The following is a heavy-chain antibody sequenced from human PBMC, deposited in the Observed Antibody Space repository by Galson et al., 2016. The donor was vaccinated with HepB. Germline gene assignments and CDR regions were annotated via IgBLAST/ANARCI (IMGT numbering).Heavy chain of an antibody. D-gene: IGHD3-22*01. Sequence: SLRLSCAASGFTFSNFAMSWVRQAPGKGLEWVSAIGGGGGSPSYADSVKGRFTISRDNSKNTLYLEMNSLRAEDTAVYYCVKDYYDSSGYRSYWYFDLWGRGTLVTVSS. CDR3: VKDYYDSSGYRSYWYFDL. CDR1: GFTFSNFA. CDR2: IGGGGGSP. V-gene: IGHV3-23*01. J-gene: IGHJ2*01.